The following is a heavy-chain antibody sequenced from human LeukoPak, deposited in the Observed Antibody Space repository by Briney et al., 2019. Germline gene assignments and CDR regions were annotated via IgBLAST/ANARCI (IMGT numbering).Heavy chain of an antibody. CDR1: GFIFSSYA. J-gene: IGHJ4*02. CDR2: ISGNGGIT. D-gene: IGHD2-2*01. V-gene: IGHV3-23*01. CDR3: TRMAWRSRPFDY. Sequence: GGSLRLSCAASGFIFSSYAMSWVRQAPGKGLEWVSVISGNGGITHYADSVKGRFTISRDNAKNSVSLQMNSLRAGDTAVYYCTRMAWRSRPFDYWGQGILVTVFS.